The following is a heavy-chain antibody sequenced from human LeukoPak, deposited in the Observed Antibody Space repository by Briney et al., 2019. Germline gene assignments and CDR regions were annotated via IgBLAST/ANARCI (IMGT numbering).Heavy chain of an antibody. V-gene: IGHV3-11*01. D-gene: IGHD1-26*01. CDR1: GFTFSDYY. Sequence: PGGSLRLSCAASGFTFSDYYMSWIRQAPGRGLEWVSYISSSGSAIYYADSVKGRFTISRDNAKNSLYLQINSLGAEDTAVYYCARLPGSYYFDYWGQGTLVTVSS. CDR2: ISSSGSAI. J-gene: IGHJ4*02. CDR3: ARLPGSYYFDY.